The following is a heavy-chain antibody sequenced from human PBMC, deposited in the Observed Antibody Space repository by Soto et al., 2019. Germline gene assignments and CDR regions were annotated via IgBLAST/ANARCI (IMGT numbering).Heavy chain of an antibody. D-gene: IGHD6-13*01. Sequence: QVQLVQSGAVVKKPGSSVKVSCKASGGAFSSYAISWERQAPGQGLEWMGGIIPTFGTANYAQKFQGRVTSAADESTSTAYMELSSLRSGDTAVYYCAGAREAAAGRDWFDPWGQGTLVTVST. CDR2: IIPTFGTA. V-gene: IGHV1-69*01. J-gene: IGHJ5*02. CDR3: AGAREAAAGRDWFDP. CDR1: GGAFSSYA.